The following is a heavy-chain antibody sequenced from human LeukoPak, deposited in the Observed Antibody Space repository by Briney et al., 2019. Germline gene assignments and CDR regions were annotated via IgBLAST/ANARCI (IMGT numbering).Heavy chain of an antibody. CDR1: GFTFSSYA. V-gene: IGHV3-23*01. CDR2: ISGSGDST. D-gene: IGHD5-12*01. J-gene: IGHJ4*02. Sequence: GGSLRLSCAASGFTFSSYAMTWVRQAPGKGLEWVSGISGSGDSTYYADSVKGRFTIFRDNSESTLYLQMNSLTAEDTALYYCAIGIGNTGYDPPAYWGQGTLVTVSS. CDR3: AIGIGNTGYDPPAY.